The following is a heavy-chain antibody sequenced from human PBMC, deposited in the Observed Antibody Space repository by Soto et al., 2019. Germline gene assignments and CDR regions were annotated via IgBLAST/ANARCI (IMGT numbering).Heavy chain of an antibody. J-gene: IGHJ4*02. CDR1: GGTFSSYA. V-gene: IGHV1-24*01. CDR3: ATVYGDYDY. CDR2: FDPEDGET. Sequence: ASVKVSCKASGGTFSSYAISWVRQAPGQGLEWMGGFDPEDGETIYAQKFQGRVTMTEDTSTDTAYMELSSLRSEDTAVYYCATVYGDYDYWGQGTLVTAPQ. D-gene: IGHD4-17*01.